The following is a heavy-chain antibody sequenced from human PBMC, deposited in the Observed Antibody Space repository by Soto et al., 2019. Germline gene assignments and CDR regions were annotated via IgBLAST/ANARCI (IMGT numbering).Heavy chain of an antibody. D-gene: IGHD3-16*02. CDR3: GRFVTFYAYDWGTYRYSNFDF. CDR1: GASISGYH. CDR2: ISYSGAT. Sequence: SETLSLTCTVSGASISGYHWSWIRQPPGKGLECLGYISYSGATNYNPSLKSRVTMSIDTSKNQFSLQMNSVTAADTAVYYCGRFVTFYAYDWGTYRYSNFDFWGHGILVTVPS. V-gene: IGHV4-59*08. J-gene: IGHJ4*01.